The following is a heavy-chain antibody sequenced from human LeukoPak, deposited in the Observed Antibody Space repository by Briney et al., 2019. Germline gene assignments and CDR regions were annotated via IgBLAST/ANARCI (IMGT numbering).Heavy chain of an antibody. CDR3: ARESYGGNSPTDAFDI. Sequence: GGSLRLSCAASGFTFSSYAMHWVRQAPGKGLGWVAVISYDGSNKYYADSVKGRFTISRDNSKNTLYLQMNSLRAEDTAVYYCARESYGGNSPTDAFDIWGQGTMVTVSS. CDR1: GFTFSSYA. J-gene: IGHJ3*02. CDR2: ISYDGSNK. V-gene: IGHV3-30-3*01. D-gene: IGHD4-23*01.